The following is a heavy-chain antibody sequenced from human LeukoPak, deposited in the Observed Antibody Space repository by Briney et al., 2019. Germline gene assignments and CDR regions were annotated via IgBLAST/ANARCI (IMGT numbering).Heavy chain of an antibody. D-gene: IGHD4-11*01. CDR2: IRYDGSNK. V-gene: IGHV3-30*02. CDR1: GFTFSSYG. Sequence: GGSLRLSCAASGFTFSSYGMHWVRQAPGKGLEWVAFIRYDGSNKYCADSVKGRFTISRDNSKNTLYLQMNSLRAEDTAVYYCARALKGSTADAFDIWGQGTMVAVSS. J-gene: IGHJ3*02. CDR3: ARALKGSTADAFDI.